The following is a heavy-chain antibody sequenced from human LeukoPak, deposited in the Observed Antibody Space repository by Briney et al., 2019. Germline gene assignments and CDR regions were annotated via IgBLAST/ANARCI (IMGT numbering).Heavy chain of an antibody. CDR3: TTDFWSGYHIPY. D-gene: IGHD3-3*01. V-gene: IGHV3-73*01. Sequence: GGSLKLSCAASGFTFSDSAVHWVRQASGKGLDWVGRIKSKGNSYATAYAASVNGRFTISRDDSKNTAYLQMNSLKTEDTAVYYCTTDFWSGYHIPYWGQGTLVTVSS. CDR2: IKSKGNSYAT. J-gene: IGHJ4*02. CDR1: GFTFSDSA.